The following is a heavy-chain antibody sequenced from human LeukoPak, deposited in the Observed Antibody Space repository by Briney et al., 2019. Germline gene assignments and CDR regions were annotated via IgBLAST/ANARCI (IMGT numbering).Heavy chain of an antibody. J-gene: IGHJ4*02. CDR2: ISGSTKSV. CDR3: ARDTYSSESYNA. Sequence: GGSLRLSCAGSGFTFSDFGMSWVRQAPGKGLEWVSSISGSTKSVYYADSVRGRFTISRDNAQNSLSLQLNSLRVEDTAVYYCARDTYSSESYNAWGQGTLVIVSS. D-gene: IGHD1-26*01. CDR1: GFTFSDFG. V-gene: IGHV3-21*01.